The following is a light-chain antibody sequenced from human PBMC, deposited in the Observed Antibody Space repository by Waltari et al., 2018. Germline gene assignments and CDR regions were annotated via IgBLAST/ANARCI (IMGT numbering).Light chain of an antibody. CDR1: QRVGSSS. Sequence: RASQRVGSSSLAWYQQKPGKAPSLVIYRASRRATGIPERLSGSGSGTDCRLTISRLEPEDFAVYYGQQHGTLPETFGQGTKGEIK. J-gene: IGKJ1*01. V-gene: IGKV3-20*01. CDR2: RAS. CDR3: QQHGTLPET.